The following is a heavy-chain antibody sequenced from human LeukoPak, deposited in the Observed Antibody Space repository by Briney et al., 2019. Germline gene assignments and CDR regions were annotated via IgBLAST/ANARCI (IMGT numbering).Heavy chain of an antibody. CDR3: VRISGVRGLEY. J-gene: IGHJ4*02. Sequence: GGSLRISCKGSGYRFTTWWISWVRQTPGKGLEWMGRIDPSDSSTKYSPSFQGHVTISADKSITTAYLEWSSLKASDTAMYYCVRISGVRGLEYWGQGTLVTVSS. CDR2: IDPSDSST. CDR1: GYRFTTWW. D-gene: IGHD3-10*01. V-gene: IGHV5-10-1*01.